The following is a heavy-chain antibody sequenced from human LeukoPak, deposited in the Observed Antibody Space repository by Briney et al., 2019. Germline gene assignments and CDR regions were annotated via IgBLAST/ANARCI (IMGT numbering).Heavy chain of an antibody. CDR2: IWYDGSNK. D-gene: IGHD3-10*01. CDR3: ARDRGESWFDP. Sequence: GGSLRLSCAASGFTFSSYGMHWVRQAPGKGLEWVAFIWYDGSNKYYTDSLKGRFTISRDNSKNTLYPQMNSLRAEDTAIYYCARDRGESWFDPWGQGTLVTVSS. J-gene: IGHJ5*02. CDR1: GFTFSSYG. V-gene: IGHV3-33*01.